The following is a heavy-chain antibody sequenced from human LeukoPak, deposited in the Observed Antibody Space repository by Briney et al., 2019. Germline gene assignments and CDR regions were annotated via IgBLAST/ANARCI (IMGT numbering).Heavy chain of an antibody. V-gene: IGHV3-21*01. J-gene: IGHJ6*02. CDR3: ARDNYCSSTSCRGIDYYYGMDV. Sequence: GGSLRLYCAASGFTFSSYSMNWVRQAPGKGLEWVSSISSSSSYIYYADSVKGRFTISRDNAKNSMYLRMNSLRAEDTAVYYCARDNYCSSTSCRGIDYYYGMDVWGQGTTVTVSS. CDR2: ISSSSSYI. D-gene: IGHD2-2*01. CDR1: GFTFSSYS.